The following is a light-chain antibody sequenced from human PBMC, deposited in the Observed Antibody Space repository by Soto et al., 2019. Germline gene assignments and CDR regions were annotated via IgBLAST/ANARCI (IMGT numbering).Light chain of an antibody. V-gene: IGLV1-47*01. CDR3: AAWDDSLSVV. CDR1: TSNIGSNY. Sequence: QSVLTQPPSASETPGQRVTISCSGSTSNIGSNYVFWYQHLPGTAPKLLIYKNNQQPSGVPDRFSGSKSGTSASLAISGLRSEDEADYYCAAWDDSLSVVFGTGTKLTVL. J-gene: IGLJ1*01. CDR2: KNN.